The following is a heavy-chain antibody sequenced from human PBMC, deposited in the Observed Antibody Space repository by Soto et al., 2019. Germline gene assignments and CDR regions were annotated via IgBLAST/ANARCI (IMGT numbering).Heavy chain of an antibody. J-gene: IGHJ5*02. V-gene: IGHV4-4*02. CDR2: IYHSGST. Sequence: PSETLSLTCTVSSGSISSSNWWSWVRQPPGKGLEWIGEIYHSGSTNYNPSLKSRVTISVDKSRNQFSLKLSSVTTADTAVYYCARGREDSSSWPNNWFDPWGQGTLVTVSS. D-gene: IGHD6-13*01. CDR1: SGSISSSNW. CDR3: ARGREDSSSWPNNWFDP.